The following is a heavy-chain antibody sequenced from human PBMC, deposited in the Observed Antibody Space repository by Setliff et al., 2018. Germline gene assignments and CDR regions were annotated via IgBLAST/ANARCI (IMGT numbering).Heavy chain of an antibody. J-gene: IGHJ3*02. CDR2: IYYRGST. CDR1: GGSISSASYY. CDR3: AGVYGENDLPDI. V-gene: IGHV4-39*07. D-gene: IGHD4-17*01. Sequence: SETLSLTCTVSGGSISSASYYWAWIRQPPGKGLEWTGSIYYRGSTFIYPSLRSRVTISADTSKNQFSLKLTSVTAADTAMYYCAGVYGENDLPDIWGQGTMVTVSS.